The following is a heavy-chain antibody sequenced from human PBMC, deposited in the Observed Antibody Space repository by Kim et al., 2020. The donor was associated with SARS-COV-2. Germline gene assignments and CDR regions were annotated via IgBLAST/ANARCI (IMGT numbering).Heavy chain of an antibody. V-gene: IGHV3-30*02. CDR3: AKPPYSGYDWVPRSLSDY. Sequence: VKGRFTISRDNSKNTLYLQMNSLRAEDTAVYYCAKPPYSGYDWVPRSLSDYWGQGTLVTVSS. J-gene: IGHJ4*02. D-gene: IGHD5-12*01.